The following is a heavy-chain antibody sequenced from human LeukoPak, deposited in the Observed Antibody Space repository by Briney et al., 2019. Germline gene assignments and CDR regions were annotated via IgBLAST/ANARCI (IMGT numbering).Heavy chain of an antibody. V-gene: IGHV4-38-2*02. Sequence: SETLSLTCTVSGYSISTGYYWDWIRQPPGKGLEWIGTFYHGGSTYYNPSLRSRVTVSVDTSRNQVSLKVTSVTAADTALYYCARVVASTSIDSWGQGILVTVSS. J-gene: IGHJ4*02. CDR3: ARVVASTSIDS. D-gene: IGHD2-15*01. CDR2: FYHGGST. CDR1: GYSISTGYY.